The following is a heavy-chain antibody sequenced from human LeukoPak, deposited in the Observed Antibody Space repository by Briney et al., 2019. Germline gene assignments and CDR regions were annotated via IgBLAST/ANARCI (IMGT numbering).Heavy chain of an antibody. Sequence: GGSLRLSCAVSGFTVSRYSMNWVRQAPGKGLEWVSSISSSSSYIYYADSVKGRFTISRDNARYSLYLQMDSLRAEDTAVYYCARDREEYCSGGSCTNFDYWGQGTLVTVSS. D-gene: IGHD2-15*01. CDR1: GFTVSRYS. V-gene: IGHV3-21*01. CDR3: ARDREEYCSGGSCTNFDY. CDR2: ISSSSSYI. J-gene: IGHJ4*02.